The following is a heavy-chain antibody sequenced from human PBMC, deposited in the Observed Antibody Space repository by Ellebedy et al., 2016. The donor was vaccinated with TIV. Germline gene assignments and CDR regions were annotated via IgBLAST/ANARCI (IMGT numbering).Heavy chain of an antibody. V-gene: IGHV3-33*01. CDR2: IWYDGSNK. CDR1: GFTFSSYG. J-gene: IGHJ4*02. Sequence: GESLKISXAASGFTFSSYGVHWVRQAPGKGLEWVAVIWYDGSNKYYADSVKGRFTISRDNSKNTLYLQMNSLRAEDTAVYYCARDHYYALDYWGQGTLVTVSS. CDR3: ARDHYYALDY. D-gene: IGHD3-10*01.